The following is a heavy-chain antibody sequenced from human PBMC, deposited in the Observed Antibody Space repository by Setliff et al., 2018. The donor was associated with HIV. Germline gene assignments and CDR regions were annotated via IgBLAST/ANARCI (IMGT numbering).Heavy chain of an antibody. CDR1: GGSFSDNY. Sequence: PSETLSLTCAVYGGSFSDNYWSWIRQSPGKGLEWIGEINHSGRTKYSPSLRSRVSISVDTSKNQFSLRLNSVTAADTAVYYCASDISPDDGYNRLHYFDYWGQGTLVTVSS. D-gene: IGHD5-12*01. CDR2: INHSGRT. J-gene: IGHJ4*02. CDR3: ASDISPDDGYNRLHYFDY. V-gene: IGHV4-34*01.